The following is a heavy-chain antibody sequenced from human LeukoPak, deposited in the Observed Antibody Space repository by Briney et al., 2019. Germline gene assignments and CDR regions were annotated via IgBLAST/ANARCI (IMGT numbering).Heavy chain of an antibody. J-gene: IGHJ5*02. Sequence: ASVKVSCKVSGYTLTELSMHWVRQAPGKGLEWMGGFDPEDGETIYAQKFQGRVTMTEDTSTDTAYMELSSLRSEDTAVYYCATGDFWSGINWFDPWGQGTLVTVSS. V-gene: IGHV1-24*01. CDR1: GYTLTELS. CDR3: ATGDFWSGINWFDP. D-gene: IGHD3-3*01. CDR2: FDPEDGET.